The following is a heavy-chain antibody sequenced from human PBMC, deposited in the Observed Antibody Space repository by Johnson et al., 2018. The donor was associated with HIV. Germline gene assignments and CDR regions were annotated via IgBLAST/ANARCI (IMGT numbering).Heavy chain of an antibody. Sequence: QVQLVESGGGVVQPGRSLRLSCAASGFTFSSYAMHWVRQAPGKGLEWVAVIRYDGSNKYYADSVKGRFTISRDNSKNTLYLQMNSLRAEDTAVYYCAKTEDAFDIWGQGTMVTVSS. CDR3: AKTEDAFDI. V-gene: IGHV3-30*02. CDR2: IRYDGSNK. CDR1: GFTFSSYA. J-gene: IGHJ3*02.